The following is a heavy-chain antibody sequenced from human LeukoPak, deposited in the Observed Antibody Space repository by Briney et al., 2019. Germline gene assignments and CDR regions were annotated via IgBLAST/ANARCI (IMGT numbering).Heavy chain of an antibody. Sequence: PGGSLRLSCSASGFTFTTYGMNWVRQAPGKGLEWVSGIGGSGTRTYYADSVKGRFTISRDNSKNTLYLQMNSLRAEDTAVYYCAKEYYDFWSGYPHDYWGQGTLVTVSS. V-gene: IGHV3-23*01. CDR3: AKEYYDFWSGYPHDY. D-gene: IGHD3-3*01. CDR2: IGGSGTRT. J-gene: IGHJ4*02. CDR1: GFTFTTYG.